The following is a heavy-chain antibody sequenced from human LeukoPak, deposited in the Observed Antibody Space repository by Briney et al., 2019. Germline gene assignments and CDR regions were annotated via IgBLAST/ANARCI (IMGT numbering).Heavy chain of an antibody. V-gene: IGHV3-23*01. CDR2: ISGSGGST. D-gene: IGHD3-22*01. CDR3: AKDDEIAYYYDSSGSPIDY. CDR1: GFIFSNYA. J-gene: IGHJ4*02. Sequence: GGSLRLSCATSGFIFSNYAMSWVRQAPGKGLEWVSAISGSGGSTYYADSVKGRFTISRDNSKNTLYLQMNSLRAEDTAVYYCAKDDEIAYYYDSSGSPIDYWGQGTLVTVSS.